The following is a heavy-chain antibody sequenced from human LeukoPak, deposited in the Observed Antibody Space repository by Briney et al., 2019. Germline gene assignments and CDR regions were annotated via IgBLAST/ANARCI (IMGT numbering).Heavy chain of an antibody. CDR1: GGSIGSYY. CDR2: IYTSGST. D-gene: IGHD3-3*01. Sequence: NSSETLSLTCTVSGGSIGSYYWSWIRQPAGKGLEWIGRIYTSGSTNYNPSLKSRVTMSVDTSKNQFSLKLSSVTAADTAVYYCARADTITIFGVVIIFYFDYWGQGTLVTVSS. V-gene: IGHV4-4*07. J-gene: IGHJ4*02. CDR3: ARADTITIFGVVIIFYFDY.